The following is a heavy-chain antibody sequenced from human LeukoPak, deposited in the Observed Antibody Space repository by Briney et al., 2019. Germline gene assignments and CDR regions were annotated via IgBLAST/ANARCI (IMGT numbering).Heavy chain of an antibody. Sequence: GGSLRLSCAASGFTFSSYGMHWVRQAPGKGLEWVAFIRYDGSNKYYADSVKGRFTISRDNSKNSLYLHMNSLRAEDTAVYYCARMYYYGSGSYYGPGFDYWGQGTLVTVSS. CDR2: IRYDGSNK. J-gene: IGHJ4*02. CDR3: ARMYYYGSGSYYGPGFDY. CDR1: GFTFSSYG. V-gene: IGHV3-30*02. D-gene: IGHD3-10*01.